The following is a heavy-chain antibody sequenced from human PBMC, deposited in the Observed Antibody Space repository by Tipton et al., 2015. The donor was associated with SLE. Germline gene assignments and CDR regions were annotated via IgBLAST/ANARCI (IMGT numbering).Heavy chain of an antibody. J-gene: IGHJ4*02. Sequence: TLSLTCTVSVGPLTSGRYYWSWIRQPAGKGLEWIGHIYTTGSTNYSPSLKSRVTISFDTSETQFSLKLASVTIADTAVYYCVVCSPSSCAYFDYWGQGRLVTVSS. V-gene: IGHV4-61*09. CDR2: IYTTGST. CDR3: VVCSPSSCAYFDY. CDR1: VGPLTSGRYY. D-gene: IGHD2-2*01.